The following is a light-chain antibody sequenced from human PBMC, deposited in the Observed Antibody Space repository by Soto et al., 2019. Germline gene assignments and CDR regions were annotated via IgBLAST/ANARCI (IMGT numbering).Light chain of an antibody. J-gene: IGKJ1*01. CDR3: QQYHSSPWT. CDR1: QSIPNNN. CDR2: GAF. V-gene: IGKV3-20*01. Sequence: EIVLTKSPCTLSLSPGESATLSCRASQSIPNNNLAWYQQKPGQAPRLLFYGAFNRASGIPDRFSGSGSGTDFTLTISRVEPVDFAVYSCQQYHSSPWTFGQGTKVDIK.